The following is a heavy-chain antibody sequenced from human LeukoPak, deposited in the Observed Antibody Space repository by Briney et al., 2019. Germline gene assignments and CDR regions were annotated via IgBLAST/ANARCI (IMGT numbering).Heavy chain of an antibody. V-gene: IGHV3-74*01. Sequence: GGSLRLSCAVSGFTFSSYWMHWVRQAPGKGLVWVSRINSDGSSTSYADSVKGRFTISRDSAKNTLYLQMNSLRAEDTAVYYCARVVRYYYYGMDVWGQGTTVTVSS. D-gene: IGHD2-21*01. J-gene: IGHJ6*02. CDR3: ARVVRYYYYGMDV. CDR1: GFTFSSYW. CDR2: INSDGSST.